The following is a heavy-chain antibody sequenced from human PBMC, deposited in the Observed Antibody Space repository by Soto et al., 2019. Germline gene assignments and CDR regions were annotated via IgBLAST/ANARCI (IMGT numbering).Heavy chain of an antibody. CDR2: INPNSGGT. CDR3: ARVAAAAPYYGMDV. J-gene: IGHJ6*02. CDR1: GYTFTGYY. V-gene: IGHV1-2*04. D-gene: IGHD6-13*01. Sequence: GASVKVSCKASGYTFTGYYMHWVRQAPGQGLEWMGRINPNSGGTNYAQKFQGWVTMTRDTSISTAYMELSRLRSDDTAVYYCARVAAAAPYYGMDVWGQGTTVTVSS.